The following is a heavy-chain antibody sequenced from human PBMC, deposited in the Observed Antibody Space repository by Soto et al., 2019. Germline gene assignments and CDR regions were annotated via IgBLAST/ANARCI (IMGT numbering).Heavy chain of an antibody. CDR1: VFTFSSYA. Sequence: GGSLRLSCTASVFTFSSYAMSWVRQAPGKGLEWVSIISGSAGRTYYADSVKGRFTVSRDNSKNTLYLQMNSLRAEDTAVYYCAKVTSARVFYFGLDGWGQGTTLTGS. J-gene: IGHJ6*02. CDR2: ISGSAGRT. CDR3: AKVTSARVFYFGLDG. V-gene: IGHV3-23*01. D-gene: IGHD1-1*01.